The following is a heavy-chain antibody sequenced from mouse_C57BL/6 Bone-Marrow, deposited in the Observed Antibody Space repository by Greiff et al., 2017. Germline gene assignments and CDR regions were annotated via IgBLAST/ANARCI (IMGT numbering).Heavy chain of an antibody. CDR2: IDPSDSYT. Sequence: QVHVKQPGAELVMPGASVKLSCKASGYTFTSYWMHWVKQRPGQGLEWIGEIDPSDSYTNYNQKFKGKSTLTVDKSSSTAYMQLSSLTSEDSAVYYCARSRYYGNLRDYWGQGTTLTVSS. D-gene: IGHD2-1*01. CDR1: GYTFTSYW. J-gene: IGHJ2*01. V-gene: IGHV1-69*01. CDR3: ARSRYYGNLRDY.